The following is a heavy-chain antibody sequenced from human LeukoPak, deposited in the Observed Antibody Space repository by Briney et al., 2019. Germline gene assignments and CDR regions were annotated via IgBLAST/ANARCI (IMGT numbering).Heavy chain of an antibody. J-gene: IGHJ4*02. Sequence: PGGSLRLSCAASGFTFSSYAMSWVRQAPGKGLEWVSAISGSGDITYYADSVKGRFTISRDNSKNMLYLQMNSLRAEDTAVYYCSRGGIEFEYWGQGTRVTVSS. CDR2: ISGSGDIT. V-gene: IGHV3-23*01. CDR1: GFTFSSYA. CDR3: SRGGIEFEY.